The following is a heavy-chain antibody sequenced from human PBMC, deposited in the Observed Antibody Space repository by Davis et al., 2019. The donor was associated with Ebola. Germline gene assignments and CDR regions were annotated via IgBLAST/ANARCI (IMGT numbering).Heavy chain of an antibody. Sequence: PGGSLRLSCAASGFTFYNYAMTWVRQAPGKGLEWVSTVSGGGGTTFYADSARGRFTISRDNSENTLFLQMNSLRAGDTAVYYCARGGCSSTSCYGIDYWGQGTLVTVSS. CDR2: VSGGGGTT. D-gene: IGHD2-2*01. J-gene: IGHJ4*02. CDR3: ARGGCSSTSCYGIDY. CDR1: GFTFYNYA. V-gene: IGHV3-23*01.